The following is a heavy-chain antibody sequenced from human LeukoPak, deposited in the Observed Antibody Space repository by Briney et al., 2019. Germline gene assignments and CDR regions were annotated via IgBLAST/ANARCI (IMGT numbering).Heavy chain of an antibody. V-gene: IGHV3-48*03. J-gene: IGHJ4*02. CDR2: ISSSGSTI. CDR1: GFTFSSYE. Sequence: GGSLRLSCAASGFTFSSYEMNWVRQAPGKGLEWVSYISSSGSTIYYADSVKGRFTISRDNAKNSLYLQMNSLRTEDTAVYYCAKDLTTVTTQGDYWGQGTLVTVSS. D-gene: IGHD4-17*01. CDR3: AKDLTTVTTQGDY.